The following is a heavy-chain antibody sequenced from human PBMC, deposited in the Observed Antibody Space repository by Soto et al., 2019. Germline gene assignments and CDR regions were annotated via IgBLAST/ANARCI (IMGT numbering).Heavy chain of an antibody. D-gene: IGHD2-15*01. J-gene: IGHJ4*02. V-gene: IGHV3-30-3*01. Sequence: QVQLVESGGGVVQPGRSLRLSCAASGFTFSSYAMHWVRQAPGKGLEWVAVISYDGSNKYYADSVKGRFTISRDNSKNTLYLQMNSLRAEDTAVYYCARGAAPSSASFFDYWGQGTLVTVSS. CDR2: ISYDGSNK. CDR1: GFTFSSYA. CDR3: ARGAAPSSASFFDY.